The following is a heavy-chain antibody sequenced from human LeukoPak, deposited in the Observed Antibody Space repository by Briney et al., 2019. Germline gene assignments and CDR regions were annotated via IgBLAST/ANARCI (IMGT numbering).Heavy chain of an antibody. CDR1: GFSLSNARMG. Sequence: SGPTLVKPTETLTLTCTVSGFSLSNARMGVSWIRQPPGKALEWLAHIFSNDEKSYSTSLRSRFTISKDTSKSQVVLTMTNVDPVDTATYYCARIHQWEINDWGQGTLVTVSS. J-gene: IGHJ4*02. CDR3: ARIHQWEIND. V-gene: IGHV2-26*01. D-gene: IGHD1-26*01. CDR2: IFSNDEK.